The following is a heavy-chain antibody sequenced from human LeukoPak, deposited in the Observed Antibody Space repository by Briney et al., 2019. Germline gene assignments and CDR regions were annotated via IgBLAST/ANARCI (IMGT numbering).Heavy chain of an antibody. Sequence: QTGGSLRLSCAASGFTLSDYAMHWVRQAPGKGLEWVAVISYGGSNEYYADSEKGRFTISRDNSKNTLYLQMNSLRAEDTAVYYCPRNKPITGFFGMDVWGQGTTVTVSS. V-gene: IGHV3-30*04. CDR3: PRNKPITGFFGMDV. J-gene: IGHJ6*02. CDR2: ISYGGSNE. D-gene: IGHD1-20*01. CDR1: GFTLSDYA.